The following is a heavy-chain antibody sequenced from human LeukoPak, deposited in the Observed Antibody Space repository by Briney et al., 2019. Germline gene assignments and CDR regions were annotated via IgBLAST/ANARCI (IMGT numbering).Heavy chain of an antibody. CDR2: IIPIFGTA. D-gene: IGHD3-22*01. CDR1: GGTFSSYA. Sequence: GASVKVSCKASGGTFSSYAISWVRQAPGQGLEWMGGIIPIFGTANYAQKFQGRVTITADESTSTAYMELSSLRSEDTAVYYCARQFGGYLDAFDIWGQGTMVTVSS. CDR3: ARQFGGYLDAFDI. J-gene: IGHJ3*02. V-gene: IGHV1-69*13.